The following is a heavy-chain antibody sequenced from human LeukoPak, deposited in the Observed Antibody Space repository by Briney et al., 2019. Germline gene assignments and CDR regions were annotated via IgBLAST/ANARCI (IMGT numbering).Heavy chain of an antibody. D-gene: IGHD1-26*01. CDR3: AKDYGRYSLDY. CDR2: ISSNGGSK. J-gene: IGHJ4*02. V-gene: IGHV3-64*01. CDR1: TFTSSTYA. Sequence: GCLSPARPASTFTSSTYATEWVSHAPGNGRGYVSAISSNGGSKYYANSVKGRFTISRDNSKNTLYLKMGSLTAEDMAVYYCAKDYGRYSLDYWGQGTLVTVSS.